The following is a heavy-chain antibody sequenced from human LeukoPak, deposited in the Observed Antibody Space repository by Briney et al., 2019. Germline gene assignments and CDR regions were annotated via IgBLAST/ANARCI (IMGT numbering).Heavy chain of an antibody. D-gene: IGHD2-2*01. V-gene: IGHV4-31*03. J-gene: IGHJ5*02. CDR1: GGSISSGGYY. CDR2: IYYSGST. Sequence: SETLSLTCTVSGGSISSGGYYWSWIRQHPGKGLEWIGYIYYSGSTYYNPSLKSRVTISVDTSKNQFSLKLSSVTAADTAVYYCAKRYCSSTSCYSWGFDPWGHGTLVTVSS. CDR3: AKRYCSSTSCYSWGFDP.